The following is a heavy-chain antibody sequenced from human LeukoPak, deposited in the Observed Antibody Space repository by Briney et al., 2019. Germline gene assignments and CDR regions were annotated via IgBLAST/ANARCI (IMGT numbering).Heavy chain of an antibody. J-gene: IGHJ5*02. V-gene: IGHV4-30-4*01. Sequence: SETLSLTCTVSGGSISSGDYYWSWIRQPPGKGLEWIGYIYYSGSTYYNPSLKSRVTISVDTSKNQCSLKLSSVTAADTAVYYCARLGYCSSTSCHLSWFDPWGQGTLAAVSS. CDR3: ARLGYCSSTSCHLSWFDP. CDR2: IYYSGST. CDR1: GGSISSGDYY. D-gene: IGHD2-2*01.